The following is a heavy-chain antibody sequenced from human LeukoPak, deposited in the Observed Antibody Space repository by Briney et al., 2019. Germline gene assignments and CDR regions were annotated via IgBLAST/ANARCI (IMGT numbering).Heavy chain of an antibody. CDR1: GFTFSDYY. J-gene: IGHJ4*02. CDR3: ARSRSPGIAVAGYYFDY. V-gene: IGHV3-11*04. Sequence: GGSLRLSCAASGFTFSDYYMSWIRQAPGKGLEWVSYISSSGSTIYYADSVKGRFTISRDNAKNSLYLQMNSLRAEDTGVYYCARSRSPGIAVAGYYFDYWGQGTLVTVSS. CDR2: ISSSGSTI. D-gene: IGHD6-19*01.